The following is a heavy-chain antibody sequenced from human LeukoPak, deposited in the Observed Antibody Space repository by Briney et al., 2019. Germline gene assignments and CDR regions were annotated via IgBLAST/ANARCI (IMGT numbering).Heavy chain of an antibody. Sequence: SETLSLTCAVYGGSFSAYYWSWIRRPPGKGLEWIGEINHSGSTNYNPALKSRVAISVGTSRNQFSLRLSYVTAADTAVYYCARGQRITMTDWGQGTLVTVSS. CDR1: GGSFSAYY. J-gene: IGHJ4*02. CDR2: INHSGST. V-gene: IGHV4-34*01. CDR3: ARGQRITMTD. D-gene: IGHD3-22*01.